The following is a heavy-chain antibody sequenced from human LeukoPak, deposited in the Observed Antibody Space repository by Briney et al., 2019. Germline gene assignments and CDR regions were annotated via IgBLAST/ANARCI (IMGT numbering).Heavy chain of an antibody. D-gene: IGHD1-26*01. Sequence: SETLSLTCTVSGGSTSSSSCHWGWIRQSPGKGLEWIGNIYYGGSTYYNPSLQSRVTISVDTSKNQFSLKLGSVTAADTAVYYCARDRIVGVERPVDVWGQGTTVTVSS. V-gene: IGHV4-39*02. CDR3: ARDRIVGVERPVDV. CDR2: IYYGGST. J-gene: IGHJ6*02. CDR1: GGSTSSSSCH.